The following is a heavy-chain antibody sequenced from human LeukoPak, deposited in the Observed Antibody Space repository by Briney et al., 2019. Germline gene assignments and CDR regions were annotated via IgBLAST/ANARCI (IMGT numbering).Heavy chain of an antibody. CDR1: GGSLSNTSYY. Sequence: SETLSLTCTVSGGSLSNTSYYWGWIRQPPEKGLEWIGSIYYSGSTYYSPSLKSRVTISVDTSKNQFSLKLSSVTAAETAVYYCASLKGSGSGSYYTAFGDYWGQGTLVTVSS. V-gene: IGHV4-39*01. D-gene: IGHD3-10*01. CDR3: ASLKGSGSGSYYTAFGDY. J-gene: IGHJ4*02. CDR2: IYYSGST.